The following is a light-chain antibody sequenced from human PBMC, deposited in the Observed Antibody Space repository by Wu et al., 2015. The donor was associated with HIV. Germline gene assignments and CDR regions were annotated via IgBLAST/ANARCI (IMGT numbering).Light chain of an antibody. CDR2: GPS. CDR1: QSVNTK. CDR3: QQYNYWPS. J-gene: IGKJ4*01. V-gene: IGKV3-15*01. Sequence: EVVMTQLPPTLSVSAGDRATLSRRASQSVNTKVAWYQQRPGQAPRLLVYGPSTRATGVPARFSGSGSGTDFTLTITSLQSEDFAVYFCQQYNYWPSFGGGTKVEL.